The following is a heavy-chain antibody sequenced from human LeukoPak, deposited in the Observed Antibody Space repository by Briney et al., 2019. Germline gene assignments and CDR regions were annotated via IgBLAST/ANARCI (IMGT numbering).Heavy chain of an antibody. V-gene: IGHV3-21*01. J-gene: IGHJ3*02. Sequence: TGGSLRLSCAASGFTFGSYSMNWVRQAPGKGLEWVSSISSSSSYIYYADSVKGRFTISRDNAKNSLYLQMNSLRAEDTAVYYCARDPQMSYDTDDAFDIWGQGTMVTVSS. D-gene: IGHD3-22*01. CDR2: ISSSSSYI. CDR3: ARDPQMSYDTDDAFDI. CDR1: GFTFGSYS.